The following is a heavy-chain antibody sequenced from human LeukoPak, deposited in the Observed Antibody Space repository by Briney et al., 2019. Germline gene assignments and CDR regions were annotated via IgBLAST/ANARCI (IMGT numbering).Heavy chain of an antibody. V-gene: IGHV3-23*01. CDR3: ARRDIVVVVSASDH. CDR1: GFTFSDYV. D-gene: IGHD2-15*01. Sequence: GGSLRLSCAASGFTFSDYVMIWVRQAPGKGLEWVSGITASGDRTFYGDSVRGRFTMSRDNSKNTVYLQMNSLRVDDTAVYYCARRDIVVVVSASDHWGQGTLVTVSS. J-gene: IGHJ4*02. CDR2: ITASGDRT.